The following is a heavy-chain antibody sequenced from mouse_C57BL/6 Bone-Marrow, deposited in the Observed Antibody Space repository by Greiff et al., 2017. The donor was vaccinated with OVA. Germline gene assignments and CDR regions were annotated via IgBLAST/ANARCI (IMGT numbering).Heavy chain of an antibody. CDR1: GYTFTSYG. CDR2: IYPRSGNT. D-gene: IGHD2-4*01. Sequence: QVQLKESGAELARPGASVKLSCKASGYTFTSYGISWVKQRTGQGLEWIGEIYPRSGNTYYNEKFKGKATLTADKSSSTAYMELRSLTSEDSAVYFGARGGLRQGRGVDYWGQGTSVTVSS. J-gene: IGHJ4*01. CDR3: ARGGLRQGRGVDY. V-gene: IGHV1-81*01.